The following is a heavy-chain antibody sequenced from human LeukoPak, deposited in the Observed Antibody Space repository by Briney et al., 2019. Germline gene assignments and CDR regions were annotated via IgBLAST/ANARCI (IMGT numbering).Heavy chain of an antibody. CDR2: INPKSGAT. Sequence: ASVKVSCKASGYSCDENHIHWVRQAPGQGPEWMGWINPKSGATDSAQQFQGRLTMTRDTSIGTASMDLSGLRLDDTDIYYCARAGDESTGHYDSLHFWGQGTMVTVSS. J-gene: IGHJ3*01. CDR1: GYSCDENH. V-gene: IGHV1-2*02. CDR3: ARAGDESTGHYDSLHF. D-gene: IGHD2-8*02.